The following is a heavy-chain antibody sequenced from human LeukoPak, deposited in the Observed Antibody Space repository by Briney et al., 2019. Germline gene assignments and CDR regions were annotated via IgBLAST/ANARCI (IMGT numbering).Heavy chain of an antibody. CDR2: IIPIFGTA. Sequence: ASVKVSCKASGGTFSSYAISWVRQAPGQGLERMGRIIPIFGTANYAQKFQGRVTITTDESTSTAYMELSSLRSEDTAVYYCASQNYDFWSGYRPVEYYYYYMDVWGKGTTVTASS. D-gene: IGHD3-3*01. CDR3: ASQNYDFWSGYRPVEYYYYYMDV. V-gene: IGHV1-69*05. J-gene: IGHJ6*03. CDR1: GGTFSSYA.